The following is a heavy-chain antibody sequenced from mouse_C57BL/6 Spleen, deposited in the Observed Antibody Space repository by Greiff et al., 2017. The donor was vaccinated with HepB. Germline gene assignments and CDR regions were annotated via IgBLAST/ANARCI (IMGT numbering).Heavy chain of an antibody. V-gene: IGHV1-39*01. CDR3: ARSYDVVGEYYAMDY. D-gene: IGHD1-1*01. J-gene: IGHJ4*01. Sequence: EVKLQESGPELVKPGASVKISCKASGYSFTDYNMNWVKQSNGKSLEWIGVINPNYGTTSYNQKFKGKATLTVDQSSSTAYMQLNSLTSEDSAVYYCARSYDVVGEYYAMDYWGQGTSVTVSS. CDR1: GYSFTDYN. CDR2: INPNYGTT.